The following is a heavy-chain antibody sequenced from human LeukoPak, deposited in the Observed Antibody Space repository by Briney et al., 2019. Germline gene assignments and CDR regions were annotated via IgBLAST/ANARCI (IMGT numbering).Heavy chain of an antibody. CDR1: GGSFSGYY. CDR2: INHSGST. V-gene: IGHV4-34*01. J-gene: IGHJ4*02. D-gene: IGHD3-3*01. CDR3: ARESVPYDFWSGYPGYIDY. Sequence: PSETLSLTCAVYGGSFSGYYWSWIRQPPGKGLEWIGEINHSGSTNYNPPLKSRVTISVDTSKNQFSLKLSSVTAADTAVYYCARESVPYDFWSGYPGYIDYWGQGTLVTVSS.